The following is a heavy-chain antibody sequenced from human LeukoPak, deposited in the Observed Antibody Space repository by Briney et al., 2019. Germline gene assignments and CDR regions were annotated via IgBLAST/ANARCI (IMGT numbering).Heavy chain of an antibody. V-gene: IGHV3-21*01. CDR3: ARDLTIFGVVIPFDY. Sequence: GGSLRLSCAVSGFTFSSYSMNWVRQAPGKGLEWVSSISSSSSYIYYADSVKGRFTISRDNAKNSLYLQMNSLRAEDTAVYYCARDLTIFGVVIPFDYWGQGTLVTVSS. J-gene: IGHJ4*02. CDR2: ISSSSSYI. CDR1: GFTFSSYS. D-gene: IGHD3-3*01.